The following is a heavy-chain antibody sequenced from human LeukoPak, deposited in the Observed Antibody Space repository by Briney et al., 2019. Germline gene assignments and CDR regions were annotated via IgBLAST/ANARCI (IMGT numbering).Heavy chain of an antibody. J-gene: IGHJ4*02. Sequence: GGCLRLSCATSGFIFSNYWMNWGRQTPGKGLEWVANINQDGSEENYVDPVKGRFTISRDNAKNSLYLQMNSLRAEDTAVYYCARDRAMDDYWGQGTLVTVSS. V-gene: IGHV3-7*01. D-gene: IGHD3-10*01. CDR3: ARDRAMDDY. CDR2: INQDGSEE. CDR1: GFIFSNYW.